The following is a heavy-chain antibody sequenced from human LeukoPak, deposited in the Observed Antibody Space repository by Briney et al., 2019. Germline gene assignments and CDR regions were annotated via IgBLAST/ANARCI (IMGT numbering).Heavy chain of an antibody. J-gene: IGHJ3*02. V-gene: IGHV6-1*01. D-gene: IGHD6-19*01. CDR1: GDSVSRTVAG. CDR2: TYYRSKWYK. CDR3: ARDENAYSSGWDGGAFDI. Sequence: SQTLSLTCAISGDSVSRTVAGWSWIRQSPSRGLEWLGRTYYRSKWYKDDAGSVKSRITINVDTVRNELSLQLNSVTPEDTAVYYCARDENAYSSGWDGGAFDIWSQGTMVTVSS.